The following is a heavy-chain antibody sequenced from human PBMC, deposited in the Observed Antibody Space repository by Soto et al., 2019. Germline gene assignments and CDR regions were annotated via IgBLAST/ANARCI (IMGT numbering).Heavy chain of an antibody. J-gene: IGHJ6*02. CDR2: IIPIFGTA. Sequence: QVQLVQSGAEVKKPGSSVKVSCKASGGTFSSYAISWVRQAPGQGREWMGGIIPIFGTANYAQKFQGRVTITADESTSTAYMELSSLRSEDTAVYYCARAGLAYCGGDCYAPYYYYGMDVWGQGTTVTVSS. D-gene: IGHD2-21*02. CDR1: GGTFSSYA. V-gene: IGHV1-69*01. CDR3: ARAGLAYCGGDCYAPYYYYGMDV.